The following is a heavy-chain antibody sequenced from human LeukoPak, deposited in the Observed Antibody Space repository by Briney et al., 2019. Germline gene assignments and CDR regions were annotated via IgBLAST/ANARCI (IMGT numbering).Heavy chain of an antibody. CDR1: GFIVSSDY. D-gene: IGHD1-26*01. V-gene: IGHV3-53*01. Sequence: GGSLRLSCAASGFIVSSDYMSWVRQAPGKGLEWVAVIYSGGSTYYADSVKGRFTISRDNSKNTLYLQMNSLRAEDTAVYYCARDSHSGSYYRLDYWGQGTLVTVSP. CDR2: IYSGGST. CDR3: ARDSHSGSYYRLDY. J-gene: IGHJ4*02.